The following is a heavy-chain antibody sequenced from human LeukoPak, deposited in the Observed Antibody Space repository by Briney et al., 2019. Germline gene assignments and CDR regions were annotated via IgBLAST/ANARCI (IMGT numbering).Heavy chain of an antibody. J-gene: IGHJ3*02. V-gene: IGHV4-59*08. CDR2: IYYSGST. CDR3: ARPKSSGYYHDAFDI. Sequence: SETLSFTCTVSGGSISSYYWSWIRQPPGKGLEWIGYIYYSGSTNYNPSLKSRVTISVDTSKNQFSLKLSSVTAADTAVYYCARPKSSGYYHDAFDIWGQGTMVTVSS. D-gene: IGHD3-22*01. CDR1: GGSISSYY.